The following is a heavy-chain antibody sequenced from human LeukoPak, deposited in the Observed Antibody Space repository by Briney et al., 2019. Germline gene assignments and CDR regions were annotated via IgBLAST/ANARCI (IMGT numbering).Heavy chain of an antibody. J-gene: IGHJ4*02. CDR3: ARVRYSYGYCYFDY. D-gene: IGHD5-18*01. CDR1: GFTVSSNY. Sequence: GGSLRLSCAASGFTVSSNYMSWVRQAPGKGLEWVSVIHSCGSTYYADSVKGRFTISRHNSKNTLYLQMNSLRAEDTAVYYCARVRYSYGYCYFDYWGQGTLVTVSS. V-gene: IGHV3-53*04. CDR2: IHSCGST.